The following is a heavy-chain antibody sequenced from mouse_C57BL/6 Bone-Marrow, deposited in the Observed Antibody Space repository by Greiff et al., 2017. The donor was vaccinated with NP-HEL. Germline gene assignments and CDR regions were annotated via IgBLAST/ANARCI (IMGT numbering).Heavy chain of an antibody. CDR3: AMGRGDYAMDY. J-gene: IGHJ4*01. Sequence: QVQLQQPGAELVKPGASVKVSCKASGYTLTSYWMHWVKQRPGQGLEWIGRMHPSDSDTNYNQKFKGKATLTVDKSSSTAYMQLSSLTSEDSAVYYCAMGRGDYAMDYWGQGTSVTVSS. CDR1: GYTLTSYW. V-gene: IGHV1-74*01. CDR2: MHPSDSDT.